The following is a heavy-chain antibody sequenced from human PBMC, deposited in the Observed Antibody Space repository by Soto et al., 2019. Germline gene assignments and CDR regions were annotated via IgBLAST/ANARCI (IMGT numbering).Heavy chain of an antibody. Sequence: GGSLRLSCAASGFTFSSYAMSWVRQAPGKGLEWVSAISGSGGSTYYADSVKGRFTISRDNSKNTLYLQMNSLRAEDTAVYYCEKTYYDYVWGSYRYEYDAFDIWGQGTMVTVSS. CDR2: ISGSGGST. J-gene: IGHJ3*02. CDR3: EKTYYDYVWGSYRYEYDAFDI. V-gene: IGHV3-23*01. D-gene: IGHD3-16*02. CDR1: GFTFSSYA.